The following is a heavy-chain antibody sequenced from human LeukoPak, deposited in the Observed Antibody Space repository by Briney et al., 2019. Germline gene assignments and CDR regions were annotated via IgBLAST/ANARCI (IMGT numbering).Heavy chain of an antibody. Sequence: GGSLRLSCAASGFTVSSNYMSWVRQAPGKGLELVSVIYSADSTYYADPVKGRFTISRDNSKNTLYLQMNSLRAEDTAVYYCATVEYYDSSGSCYFQHWGQGTLLTVSS. CDR2: IYSADST. D-gene: IGHD3-22*01. V-gene: IGHV3-53*01. CDR1: GFTVSSNY. CDR3: ATVEYYDSSGSCYFQH. J-gene: IGHJ1*01.